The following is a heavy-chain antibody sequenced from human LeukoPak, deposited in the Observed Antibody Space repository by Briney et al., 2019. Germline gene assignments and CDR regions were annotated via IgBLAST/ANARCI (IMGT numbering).Heavy chain of an antibody. CDR2: ISAYNGNT. V-gene: IGHV1-18*01. CDR3: ARDVEDSSGYYYDRDYYDYGMDV. D-gene: IGHD3-22*01. CDR1: GYTLTSYG. Sequence: ASVKVSCKAFGYTLTSYGIGWVRQAPGQGLEWMGWISAYNGNTNYAQKLQGRVTMTTDTSTSTAYMELRSLRSDDTAVYYCARDVEDSSGYYYDRDYYDYGMDVWGQGTTVTVSS. J-gene: IGHJ6*02.